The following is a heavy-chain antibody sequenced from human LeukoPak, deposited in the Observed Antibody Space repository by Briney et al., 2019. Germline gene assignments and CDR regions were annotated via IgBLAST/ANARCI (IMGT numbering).Heavy chain of an antibody. Sequence: ASVKVSCKSSGFTFTGYYIHWVRQAPGHGLECMAWISPNSGGTNYVQKFQGRVTVTRDTSISTDYMEISGLTSDDTALYYCAREPSGSGGYDYWGQGTLVTVSS. D-gene: IGHD3-10*01. J-gene: IGHJ4*02. CDR3: AREPSGSGGYDY. CDR1: GFTFTGYY. CDR2: ISPNSGGT. V-gene: IGHV1-2*02.